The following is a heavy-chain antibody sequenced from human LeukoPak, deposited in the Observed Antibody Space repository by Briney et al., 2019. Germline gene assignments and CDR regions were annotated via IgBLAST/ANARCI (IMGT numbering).Heavy chain of an antibody. V-gene: IGHV3-30*04. Sequence: GRSLRLSCAASGFTFSSYAMPWVRQAPGKGLEWVAVISYDGSNKYYADSVKGRFTISRDNSKNTLYLQMNSLRAEDTAVYYCARAAPDGYNSDYWGQGTLVTVSS. CDR1: GFTFSSYA. D-gene: IGHD5-24*01. CDR3: ARAAPDGYNSDY. CDR2: ISYDGSNK. J-gene: IGHJ4*02.